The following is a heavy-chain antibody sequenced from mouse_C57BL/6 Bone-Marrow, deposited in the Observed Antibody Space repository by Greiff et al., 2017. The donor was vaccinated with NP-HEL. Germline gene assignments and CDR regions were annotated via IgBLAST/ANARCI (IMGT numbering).Heavy chain of an antibody. CDR1: GFTFTDYY. CDR2: IRNKANGYTS. V-gene: IGHV7-3*01. J-gene: IGHJ2*01. D-gene: IGHD1-1*01. CDR3: ARLSTAVVGDY. Sequence: DVMLVESGGGLVQPGGSLSLSCAASGFTFTDYYMSWVRQPPGQALEWLGFIRNKANGYTSEYSASVKGRLTISRDNSQSILYLQMNALGAEDSATYYCARLSTAVVGDYWGQGTTLTVSS.